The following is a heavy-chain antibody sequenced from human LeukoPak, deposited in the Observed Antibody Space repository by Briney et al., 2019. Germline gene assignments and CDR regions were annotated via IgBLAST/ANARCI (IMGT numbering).Heavy chain of an antibody. V-gene: IGHV4-59*08. D-gene: IGHD3-22*01. CDR2: IYYSGST. CDR1: GGSISSYY. CDR3: ARHMDYYDSSGFYFDI. Sequence: PSETLSLTCTVSGGSISSYYWSWIRQPPGKGLGWIGYIYYSGSTNYNPSLKSRVTISVDTSKNQFSLKLSSVTAADTAVYYCARHMDYYDSSGFYFDIWGQGPMVTVSS. J-gene: IGHJ3*02.